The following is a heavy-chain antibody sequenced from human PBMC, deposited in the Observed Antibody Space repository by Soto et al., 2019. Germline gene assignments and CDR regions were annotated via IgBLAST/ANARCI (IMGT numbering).Heavy chain of an antibody. CDR3: SGLRGMDV. V-gene: IGHV4-59*01. CDR2: IYYSGST. J-gene: IGHJ6*02. CDR1: GGSISSYY. Sequence: SETLSLTCTVSGGSISSYYWSWTRQPPGKGLEWIGYIYYSGSTNYNPSLKSRVTISVDTSKNQFSLKLSSVTAADTAVYYCSGLRGMDVWGQGTTVTVSS.